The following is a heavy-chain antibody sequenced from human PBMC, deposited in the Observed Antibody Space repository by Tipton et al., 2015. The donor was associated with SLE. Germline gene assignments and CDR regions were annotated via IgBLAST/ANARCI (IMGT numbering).Heavy chain of an antibody. CDR3: VKNLRTGSDQIRRDAIHV. Sequence: SLRLSCAASGFTLCSYPMSWVRQAPGRGLVWVSGIYTTGGYRYYLDSVKGRFTISRDKSRNTVYLQMNSLRGEDTAVYYCVKNLRTGSDQIRRDAIHVWGQGTMVTVSS. CDR1: GFTLCSYP. V-gene: IGHV3-23*05. CDR2: IYTTGGYR. D-gene: IGHD1-26*01. J-gene: IGHJ3*01.